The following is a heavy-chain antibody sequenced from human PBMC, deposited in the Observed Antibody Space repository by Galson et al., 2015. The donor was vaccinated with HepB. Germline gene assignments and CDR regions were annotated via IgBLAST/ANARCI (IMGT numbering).Heavy chain of an antibody. J-gene: IGHJ4*02. CDR2: INRNGGRT. D-gene: IGHD6-13*01. Sequence: SLRLSCAVSGFTFSSYAMHWVRQAPGKGLEYVSAINRNGGRTYYADSVKGRFTVSRDNSKNTVYLQMSSLRAEDTAVYYCVKDRGSSSWWGGYFDYWGQGTLVTVSS. CDR3: VKDRGSSSWWGGYFDY. CDR1: GFTFSSYA. V-gene: IGHV3-64D*06.